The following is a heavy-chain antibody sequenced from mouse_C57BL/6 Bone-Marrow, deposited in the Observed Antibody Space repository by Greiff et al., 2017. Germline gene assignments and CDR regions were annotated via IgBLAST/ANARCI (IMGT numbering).Heavy chain of an antibody. Sequence: VKLQESGAELVRPGTSVKMSCKASGYTFTNYWIGWAKQRPGHGLEWIGDIYPGGGYTNYNEKFKGKATLTADKSSSTAYMQFSSLTSEDSAIYYCARRTVVADWYFDVWGTGTTVTVSS. V-gene: IGHV1-63*01. D-gene: IGHD1-1*01. CDR3: ARRTVVADWYFDV. CDR2: IYPGGGYT. CDR1: GYTFTNYW. J-gene: IGHJ1*03.